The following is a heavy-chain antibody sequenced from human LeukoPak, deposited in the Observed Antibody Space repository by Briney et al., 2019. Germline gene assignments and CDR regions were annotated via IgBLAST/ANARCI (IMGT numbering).Heavy chain of an antibody. D-gene: IGHD2/OR15-2a*01. CDR3: ARCKSYYYGMDV. Sequence: PSETLSLTCTVSGGSISSYYWSWIRQPPGKGLEWIGYIYYSGSTNYNPSLKSRVTISVDTSKNQFSLKLSSVTAADTAVYYCARCKSYYYGMDVWGQGTTVTVSS. J-gene: IGHJ6*02. V-gene: IGHV4-59*08. CDR2: IYYSGST. CDR1: GGSISSYY.